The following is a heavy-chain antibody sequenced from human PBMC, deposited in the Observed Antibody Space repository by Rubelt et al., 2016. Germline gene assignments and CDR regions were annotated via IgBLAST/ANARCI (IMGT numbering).Heavy chain of an antibody. CDR1: GFTFSSYS. V-gene: IGHV3-21*05. D-gene: IGHD5-18*01. CDR3: ARGAEEYSYTYSGFDY. CDR2: ISSSSSYI. Sequence: EVQLVESGGGLVQPGGSLRLSCAASGFTFSSYSMNWVRQAPGKGLEWVSYISSSSSYIYYAVSVMGRFTISRGNAENSVYLQMNSLRAEDTAVYYCARGAEEYSYTYSGFDYWGQGVLVTVSS. J-gene: IGHJ4*02.